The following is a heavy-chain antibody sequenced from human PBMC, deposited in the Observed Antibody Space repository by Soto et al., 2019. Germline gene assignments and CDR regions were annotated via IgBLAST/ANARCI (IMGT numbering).Heavy chain of an antibody. CDR3: ARVSSSWYNYYYYGMDV. V-gene: IGHV1-18*04. CDR2: ISAYNGNT. CDR1: GYTFTSYG. J-gene: IGHJ6*02. Sequence: ASVKVSCKAPGYTFTSYGISWVRQAPGQGLEWMGWISAYNGNTNYAQKLQGRVTMTTDTSTSTAYMELRSLRSDDTAVYYCARVSSSWYNYYYYGMDVWGQGTTVTVSS. D-gene: IGHD6-13*01.